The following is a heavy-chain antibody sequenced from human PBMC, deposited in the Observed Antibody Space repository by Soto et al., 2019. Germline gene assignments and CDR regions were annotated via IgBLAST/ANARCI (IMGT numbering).Heavy chain of an antibody. V-gene: IGHV1-2*02. CDR1: GYTFTGYY. CDR2: INPYNGDT. CDR3: ARDQGYCSSTSCYVSAY. J-gene: IGHJ4*02. D-gene: IGHD2-2*01. Sequence: GASVKVSCKASGYTFTGYYMHWVRQAPGQGLEWMGWINPYNGDTNYAQKLQGRVTMTTDTSMSTAYMELRRLRSDDTAVYYCARDQGYCSSTSCYVSAYWGQGTLVTVSS.